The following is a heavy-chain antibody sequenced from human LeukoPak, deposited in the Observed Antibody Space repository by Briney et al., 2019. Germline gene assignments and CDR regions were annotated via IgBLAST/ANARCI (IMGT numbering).Heavy chain of an antibody. CDR2: IIPIFGTA. D-gene: IGHD5-18*01. Sequence: SVKVSCKASGGTFSSYAISWVRQAPGQGLEWMGGIIPIFGTANYAQKFQGRVTITADESTSTAYMELSSLRSEDTAVYYCARHRYSYGNYYYYYMDVWGKGTTVTVSS. CDR3: ARHRYSYGNYYYYYMDV. J-gene: IGHJ6*03. V-gene: IGHV1-69*13. CDR1: GGTFSSYA.